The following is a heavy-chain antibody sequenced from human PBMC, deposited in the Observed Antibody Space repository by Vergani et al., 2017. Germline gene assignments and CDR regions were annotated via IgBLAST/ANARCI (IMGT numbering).Heavy chain of an antibody. CDR1: GFTFDDYA. CDR3: TTVVSGSLYI. V-gene: IGHV3-15*01. J-gene: IGHJ3*02. CDR2: IKSKTDGGTT. Sequence: EVQLVESGGGLVQPGRSLRLSCAASGFTFDDYAMHWVRQAPGKGLEWVGRIKSKTDGGTTDYAAPVKGRFTISRDDSKNTLYLQMNSLKTEDTAVYYCTTVVSGSLYIWGQGTMVTVSS. D-gene: IGHD1-26*01.